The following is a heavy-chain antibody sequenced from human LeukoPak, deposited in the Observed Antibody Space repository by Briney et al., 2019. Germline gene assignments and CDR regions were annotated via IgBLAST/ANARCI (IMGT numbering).Heavy chain of an antibody. J-gene: IGHJ4*02. V-gene: IGHV3-23*01. CDR2: ISGSGGST. CDR1: GYTFNSYA. CDR3: AKGNGGILDY. Sequence: GGSLRLSCTASGYTFNSYAMSWVRQAPGKGLEWVSAISGSGGSTYYADSVKGRFTISRDNSKNTLYLQMNSLRAEDTAVYYCAKGNGGILDYWGQGTLVTVSS. D-gene: IGHD4-23*01.